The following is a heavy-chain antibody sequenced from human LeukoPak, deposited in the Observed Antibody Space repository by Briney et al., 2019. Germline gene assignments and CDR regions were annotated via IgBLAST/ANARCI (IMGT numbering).Heavy chain of an antibody. Sequence: GGSLRLSCAASGFTLRSYWMSWVRQAPGKGLEWVANIKQDGSEKYYVDSVKGRFTISRDNAKSTLYLQMNSLRAEDTAVYYCAGEPYPGIGAAGLVNWGQGTLVTVSS. CDR1: GFTLRSYW. J-gene: IGHJ4*02. CDR3: AGEPYPGIGAAGLVN. V-gene: IGHV3-7*03. D-gene: IGHD6-25*01. CDR2: IKQDGSEK.